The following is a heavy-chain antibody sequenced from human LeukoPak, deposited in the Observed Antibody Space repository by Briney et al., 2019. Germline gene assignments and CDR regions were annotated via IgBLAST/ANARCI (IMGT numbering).Heavy chain of an antibody. V-gene: IGHV1-8*01. CDR3: ARGVVRGVDY. Sequence: ASVKVSCKASGYTFTSYDINWVRQATGQGLEWMGWLSPNSGITAFAQKFQNRVTMTRDTSTSTAYMELSGLTSEDTAVYYCARGVVRGVDYWGQGTLVTVSS. D-gene: IGHD3-10*01. CDR2: LSPNSGIT. J-gene: IGHJ4*02. CDR1: GYTFTSYD.